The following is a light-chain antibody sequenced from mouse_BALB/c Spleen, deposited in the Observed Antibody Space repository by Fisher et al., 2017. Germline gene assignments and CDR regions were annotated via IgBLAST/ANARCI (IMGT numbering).Light chain of an antibody. J-gene: IGKJ1*01. V-gene: IGKV4-55*01. CDR2: DTS. CDR3: HQRSSWT. CDR1: SSVSY. Sequence: IVMTQTTAIMSASPGEKVTMTCSASSSVSYMYWYQQKPGSSPRLLIYDTSNLASGVPVRFSGSGSGTSYSLTISSMEAEDAATYYCHQRSSWTFGGGTKLDIK.